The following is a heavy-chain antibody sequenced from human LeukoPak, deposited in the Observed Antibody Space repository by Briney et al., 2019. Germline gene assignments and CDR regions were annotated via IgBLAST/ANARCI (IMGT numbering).Heavy chain of an antibody. Sequence: GGSLRLSYAASGFTVSRSCMRWVRQAPGKGLEWVAKIKEDGSEKYYVDSVKGRFTISRGNDKNSLYLQVNSLRAEDTALYYCARDEEQLNHWGQGTMVTVSS. D-gene: IGHD6-19*01. CDR1: GFTVSRSC. V-gene: IGHV3-7*04. CDR3: ARDEEQLNH. J-gene: IGHJ3*01. CDR2: IKEDGSEK.